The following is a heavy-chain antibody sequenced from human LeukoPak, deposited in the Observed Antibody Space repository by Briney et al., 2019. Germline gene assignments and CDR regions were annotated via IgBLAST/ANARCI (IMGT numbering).Heavy chain of an antibody. CDR2: MNPNSGNT. Sequence: ASVKVSCKASGYTFTSYDINWVRQATGQGLEWMGWMNPNSGNTGYAQKFQGRVTITADKSTSTAYMELSSLRSEDTAVYYCARVPRGSGSYYNYYFDYWGQGTLVTVSS. CDR1: GYTFTSYD. V-gene: IGHV1-8*01. D-gene: IGHD3-10*01. CDR3: ARVPRGSGSYYNYYFDY. J-gene: IGHJ4*02.